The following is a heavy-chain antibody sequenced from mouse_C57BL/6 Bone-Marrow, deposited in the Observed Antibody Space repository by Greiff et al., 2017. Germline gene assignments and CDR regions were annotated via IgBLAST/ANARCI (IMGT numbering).Heavy chain of an antibody. Sequence: EVKLVESGGGLVKPGGSLKLSCAASGFTFSDYGMHWVRQAPEKGLEWVAYISSGRSTIYYADTVKGRFPISRDNAKNTLFLQMTSLRSEDTAMYYCARPDYYGSSYGFAYWGQGTLVTVSA. J-gene: IGHJ3*01. CDR3: ARPDYYGSSYGFAY. CDR2: ISSGRSTI. D-gene: IGHD1-1*01. CDR1: GFTFSDYG. V-gene: IGHV5-17*01.